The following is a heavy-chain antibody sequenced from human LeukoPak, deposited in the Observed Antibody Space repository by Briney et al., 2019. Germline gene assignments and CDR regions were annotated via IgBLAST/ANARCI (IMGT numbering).Heavy chain of an antibody. V-gene: IGHV3-21*01. CDR3: ARGPLGAATYYFDY. CDR2: ISSSTSYI. Sequence: KSGGSLRLSCAASGFTFSSYSMNWIRQAPGKGLEWVSSISSSTSYIYYADSVKGRFTISRDNAKNSLYLQMNSLRAEDTAVYYCARGPLGAATYYFDYWGQGTLVTVSS. CDR1: GFTFSSYS. D-gene: IGHD3-10*01. J-gene: IGHJ4*02.